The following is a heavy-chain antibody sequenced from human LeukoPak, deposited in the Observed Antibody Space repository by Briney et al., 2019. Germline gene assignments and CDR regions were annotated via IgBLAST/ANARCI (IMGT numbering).Heavy chain of an antibody. CDR2: MNSDGSTI. D-gene: IGHD3-10*01. CDR3: ARAGNYYYPL. CDR1: GFTFSNSW. J-gene: IGHJ4*02. V-gene: IGHV3-74*01. Sequence: GGSLRLSCAASGFTFSNSWMHWIRQTPGEGLVWVSRMNSDGSTIDYADSVKGRFTISRDNAKNTLYLQMNSLRVEDMAVYYCARAGNYYYPLWGQGTLVTVSS.